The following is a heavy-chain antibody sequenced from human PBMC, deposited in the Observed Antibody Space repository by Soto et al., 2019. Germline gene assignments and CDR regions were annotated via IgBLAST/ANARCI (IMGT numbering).Heavy chain of an antibody. Sequence: SETLSLTCTVSGGSISSYYWSWIRQPPGKGLEWIGYISHSGRTNYDPSLKSRLTMSVDTSQNQFSLQLNSVTAADTAVYYCSYGSSFDYWGQGTLVTVSS. CDR1: GGSISSYY. D-gene: IGHD3-10*01. CDR3: SYGSSFDY. J-gene: IGHJ4*02. V-gene: IGHV4-59*01. CDR2: ISHSGRT.